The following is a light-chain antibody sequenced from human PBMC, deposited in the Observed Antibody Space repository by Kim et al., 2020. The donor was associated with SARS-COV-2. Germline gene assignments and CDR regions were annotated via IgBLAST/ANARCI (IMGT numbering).Light chain of an antibody. CDR1: QSVSSSC. J-gene: IGKJ3*01. V-gene: IGKV3-20*01. CDR3: QQYGSSPFT. Sequence: SPGDRAPLACGASQSVSSSCLAWYQQKPGQAPRLLIYGATSRATGIPDRFSGSGSGTDFTLTISRLEPEDFAVYYCQQYGSSPFTFGPGTKVDIK. CDR2: GAT.